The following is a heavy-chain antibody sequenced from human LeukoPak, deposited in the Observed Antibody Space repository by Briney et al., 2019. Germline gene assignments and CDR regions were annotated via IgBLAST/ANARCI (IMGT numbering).Heavy chain of an antibody. CDR3: ARGGMYLWSFDY. Sequence: SVKVSCKASGCTFTSYDIRWVRQAPGQGLEWMGRIIPSRGITNYAQKFQGRVTMTADKSTSTVYMELSSLRSEDTAVYYCARGGMYLWSFDYWGQGTLVTVSS. V-gene: IGHV1-69*04. D-gene: IGHD3-10*01. CDR2: IIPSRGIT. J-gene: IGHJ4*02. CDR1: GCTFTSYD.